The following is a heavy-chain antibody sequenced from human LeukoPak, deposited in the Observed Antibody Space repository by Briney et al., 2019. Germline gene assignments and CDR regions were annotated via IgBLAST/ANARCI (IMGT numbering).Heavy chain of an antibody. D-gene: IGHD4-23*01. V-gene: IGHV1-2*02. J-gene: IGHJ4*02. Sequence: ASVKVSCKASGYTSGYTFANYGISWVRQAPGQGLEWMGWINPNSGGTNYAQKFQGRVTMTRDTSISTAYMELSRLRSDDTAVYYCARYGGAFDYWGQGTLVTVSS. CDR2: INPNSGGT. CDR3: ARYGGAFDY. CDR1: GYTSGYTFANY.